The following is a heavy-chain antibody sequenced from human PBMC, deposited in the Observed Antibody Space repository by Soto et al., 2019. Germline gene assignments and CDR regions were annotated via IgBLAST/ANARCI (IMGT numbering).Heavy chain of an antibody. D-gene: IGHD2-2*01. CDR2: ISWDGGST. V-gene: IGHV3-43D*03. CDR3: AKGLGYCSSTSCYSDYFDY. J-gene: IGHJ4*02. Sequence: GGSLRLSCAASGFTFDDYAMHWVRQAPGKGLEWVSLISWDGGSTYYADSVKGRFTISRDNSKNSLYLQMNSLRAEDTALYYCAKGLGYCSSTSCYSDYFDYWGQGTLVTVSS. CDR1: GFTFDDYA.